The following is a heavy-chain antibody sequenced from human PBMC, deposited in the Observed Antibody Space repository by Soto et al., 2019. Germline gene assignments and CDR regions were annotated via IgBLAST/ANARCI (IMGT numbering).Heavy chain of an antibody. CDR3: AREFSSSPYFFYYGLDV. J-gene: IGHJ6*02. V-gene: IGHV3-33*01. CDR1: GFTFSSYG. Sequence: GGSLRLSCAASGFTFSSYGMHWVRQARGKGLEWVAGIWYDGTNKYYTDSVKGRFTISRDNSKYTLSLQMNSLRAEDTAVYYCAREFSSSPYFFYYGLDVWGQGTTVTVSS. CDR2: IWYDGTNK. D-gene: IGHD2-2*01.